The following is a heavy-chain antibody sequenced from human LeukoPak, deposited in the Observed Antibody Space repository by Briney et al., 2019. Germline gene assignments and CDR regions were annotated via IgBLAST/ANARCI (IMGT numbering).Heavy chain of an antibody. J-gene: IGHJ4*02. CDR3: AEVLRAESRALDY. CDR1: GGTFSSYA. Sequence: ASVKVSCKASGGTFSSYAISWVRQAPGQGLEWMGGIIPIFGTANYAQKFQGRVTITADESTSTAYTELSSLRSEDTAVYYCAEVLRAESRALDYWGQGTLVTVSS. V-gene: IGHV1-69*13. CDR2: IIPIFGTA. D-gene: IGHD3-10*01.